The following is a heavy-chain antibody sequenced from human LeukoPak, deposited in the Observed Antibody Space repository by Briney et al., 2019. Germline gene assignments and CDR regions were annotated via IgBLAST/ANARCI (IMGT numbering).Heavy chain of an antibody. CDR3: AGRRLTMVRGVIRYYFDY. CDR1: GGSISSYY. CDR2: IYYSGST. D-gene: IGHD3-10*01. Sequence: SETLSLTCTVSGGSISSYYWSWIRQPPGKGLEWIGYIYYSGSTNYNPSLKSRVTISVDTSKNQFSLKLSSVTAADTAVYYCAGRRLTMVRGVIRYYFDYWGQGTLVTVSS. V-gene: IGHV4-59*01. J-gene: IGHJ4*02.